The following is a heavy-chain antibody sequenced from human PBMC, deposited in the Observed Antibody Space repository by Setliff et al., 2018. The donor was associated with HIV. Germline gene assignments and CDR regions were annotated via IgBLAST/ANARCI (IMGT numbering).Heavy chain of an antibody. D-gene: IGHD3-3*01. CDR1: GYNFENYA. CDR2: INTNSGSP. J-gene: IGHJ5*02. Sequence: GASVKVSCKTSGYNFENYAINWVRQAPGQGLEWMGWINTNSGSPTYAQAFTGRFLFSVDTVVATAYLQINNLKTADTAVYFCARGKPIFGVNNWFDPWGQGTLVTVSS. V-gene: IGHV7-4-1*02. CDR3: ARGKPIFGVNNWFDP.